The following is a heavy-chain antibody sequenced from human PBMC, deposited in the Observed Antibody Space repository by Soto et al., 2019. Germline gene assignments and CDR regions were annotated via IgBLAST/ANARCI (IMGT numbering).Heavy chain of an antibody. Sequence: SVKVSCKASGCTFSSYAISWVRQAPGQGLEWMGGIIPIFGTANYAQKFQGRVTITADESTSTAYMELSSLRSEDTAVYYCARAGDYYDSSGYYPGAFDIWGQGTMVTVSS. CDR1: GCTFSSYA. V-gene: IGHV1-69*13. J-gene: IGHJ3*02. D-gene: IGHD3-22*01. CDR3: ARAGDYYDSSGYYPGAFDI. CDR2: IIPIFGTA.